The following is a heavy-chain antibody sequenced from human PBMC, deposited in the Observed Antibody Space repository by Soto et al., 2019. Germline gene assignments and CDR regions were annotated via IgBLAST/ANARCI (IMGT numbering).Heavy chain of an antibody. Sequence: SETLSLTCTMSGGSVSSGGYYWSWIRQPPGKGLECIGYISDSGSTNYNASLKSRVTISVDTSKNQFSLKLTSVTAADTALYYCAGDRGQVRAYTYGSNAYYYYGIDVWGQGTTVTVSS. CDR3: AGDRGQVRAYTYGSNAYYYYGIDV. J-gene: IGHJ6*02. V-gene: IGHV4-61*08. CDR1: GGSVSSGGYY. D-gene: IGHD5-18*01. CDR2: ISDSGST.